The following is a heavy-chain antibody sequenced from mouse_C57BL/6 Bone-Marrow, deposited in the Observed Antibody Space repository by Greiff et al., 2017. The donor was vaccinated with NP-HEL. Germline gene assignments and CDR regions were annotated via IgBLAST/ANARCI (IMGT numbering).Heavy chain of an antibody. D-gene: IGHD2-5*01. CDR3: ARDYYSNSYAMDY. J-gene: IGHJ4*01. Sequence: QVQLKESGAELVKPGASVKLSCKASGYTFTSYWMHWVKQRPGQGLEWIGMIHPNSGSTNYNEKFKSKATLTVDKSSSTAYMQLSSLTSEDSAVYYCARDYYSNSYAMDYWGQGTSVTVSS. V-gene: IGHV1-64*01. CDR1: GYTFTSYW. CDR2: IHPNSGST.